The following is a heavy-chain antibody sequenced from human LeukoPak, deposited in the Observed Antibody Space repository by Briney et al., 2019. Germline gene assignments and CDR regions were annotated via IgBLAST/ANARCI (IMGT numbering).Heavy chain of an antibody. CDR2: ISGSGGST. CDR1: GFTFSSYA. V-gene: IGHV3-23*01. CDR3: TQSPCSGGSCYSGHFDY. D-gene: IGHD2-15*01. Sequence: GGSLRLSCAASGFTFSSYAMNWVRQAPGKGLEWVSTISGSGGSTYYADSVKGRFTISRDNSNQVLFLQMSSLGVEDTAVYYCTQSPCSGGSCYSGHFDYWGQGTLVTVSS. J-gene: IGHJ4*02.